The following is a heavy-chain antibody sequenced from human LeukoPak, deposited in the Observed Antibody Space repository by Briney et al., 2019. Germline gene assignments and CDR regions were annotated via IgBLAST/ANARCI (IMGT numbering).Heavy chain of an antibody. CDR2: INPSGGST. V-gene: IGHV1-46*01. J-gene: IGHJ5*02. CDR3: ERGGFPQVPNNWFDP. Sequence: GASVKVSCKASGYTFTSYYMHWVRQAPGQGLEWMGIINPSGGSTSYAQKFQGRVTMTRDTSTSTVYMELSSLRSEDTAVYYCERGGFPQVPNNWFDPWGQGTLVTVSS. CDR1: GYTFTSYY.